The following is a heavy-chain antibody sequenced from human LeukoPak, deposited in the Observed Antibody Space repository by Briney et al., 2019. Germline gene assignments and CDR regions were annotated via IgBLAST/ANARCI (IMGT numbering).Heavy chain of an antibody. CDR2: IDWDDDK. CDR3: ARIRSTGSQSFDY. J-gene: IGHJ4*02. D-gene: IGHD1-26*01. CDR1: GFSLSTPGMC. Sequence: SGPTLVNPTQTLTLTCTFSGFSLSTPGMCVTWIRQPPGKALEWLSRIDWDDDKYYNTSLKTRLTISKDTSKTQGVLTMTNMDPVDTATYYCARIRSTGSQSFDYWGQGTLVTVSS. V-gene: IGHV2-70*11.